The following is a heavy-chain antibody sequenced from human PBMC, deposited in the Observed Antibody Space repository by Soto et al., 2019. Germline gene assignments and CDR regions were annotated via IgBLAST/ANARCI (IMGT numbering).Heavy chain of an antibody. J-gene: IGHJ4*02. CDR1: GYIFTSYV. CDR2: INAGNGNT. Sequence: GASXKVPCKPSGYIFTSYVMEWGRQAPGQRVEWMGWINAGNGNTKYSQKFQGRVTITRDTSANTAYMELSSLRSEDTAVYYCARSAPPMDYWGQGTLVTVSS. CDR3: ARSAPPMDY. V-gene: IGHV1-3*01.